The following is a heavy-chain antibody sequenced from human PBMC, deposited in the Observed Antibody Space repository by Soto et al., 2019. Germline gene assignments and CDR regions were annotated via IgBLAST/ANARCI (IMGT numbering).Heavy chain of an antibody. CDR1: GLTFSDYG. V-gene: IGHV3-30*18. CDR3: AKERGRNRNFAMDV. Sequence: AGGSLRLSCVVSGLTFSDYGFHWVRQAPGKGLDWVAAISYDGSFVYYADSVRGRFTISRDNSRNTLDLQMNTLRHEDTAVYYCAKERGRNRNFAMDVWGQGTSVTVS. D-gene: IGHD1-1*01. CDR2: ISYDGSFV. J-gene: IGHJ6*02.